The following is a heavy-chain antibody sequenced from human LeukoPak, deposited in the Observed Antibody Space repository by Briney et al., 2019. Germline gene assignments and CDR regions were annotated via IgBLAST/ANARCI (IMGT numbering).Heavy chain of an antibody. J-gene: IGHJ4*02. V-gene: IGHV4-61*02. Sequence: PSETLSLTCTVSGGSISSGSYYWSWIRQPAGKGLEWIGRIYTSGSTNYNPSLKSRVTISVDTSKNQFSLKLSSVTAADTAVYYCARLSPPEHTIFGVVIMTESYFDYWGQGTLVIVSS. D-gene: IGHD3-3*01. CDR3: ARLSPPEHTIFGVVIMTESYFDY. CDR2: IYTSGST. CDR1: GGSISSGSYY.